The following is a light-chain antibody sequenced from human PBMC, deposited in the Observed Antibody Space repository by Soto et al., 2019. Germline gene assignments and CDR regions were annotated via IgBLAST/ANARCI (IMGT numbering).Light chain of an antibody. V-gene: IGKV3-20*01. J-gene: IGKJ2*01. CDR1: QSVSSSY. Sequence: EIVLTQSPGTLSLSPGERATLSCRASQSVSSSYLAWYQQKPGQAPRLLIYGASSRATGIPDRFSGSGSETDFTLTISRLEPEDFAVYYCQQYGNSPRYTFGQGTKLEIK. CDR3: QQYGNSPRYT. CDR2: GAS.